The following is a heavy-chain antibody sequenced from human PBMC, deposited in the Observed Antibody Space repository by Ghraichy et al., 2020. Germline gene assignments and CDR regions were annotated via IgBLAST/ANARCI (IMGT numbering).Heavy chain of an antibody. CDR2: IKKDESDK. Sequence: GGSLRLSCAASGFTFSNYWMSWVRQAPGKGLEWVANIKKDESDKYYVDSLKGRFTISRDNARNSLYLEMNNLRAEDTAAYYCARDRGDCSSTSCFDVFDIWGQGTTVTVSS. D-gene: IGHD2-2*01. J-gene: IGHJ3*02. CDR3: ARDRGDCSSTSCFDVFDI. CDR1: GFTFSNYW. V-gene: IGHV3-7*01.